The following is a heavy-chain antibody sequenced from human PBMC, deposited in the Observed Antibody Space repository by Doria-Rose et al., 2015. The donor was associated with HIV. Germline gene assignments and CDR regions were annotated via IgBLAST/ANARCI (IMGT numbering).Heavy chain of an antibody. CDR1: GDSISSSS. D-gene: IGHD3-10*02. V-gene: IGHV4-4*09. CDR2: IYASGST. CDR3: ARVPVRGGYYYGMDV. Sequence: QVQLQESGPGLVKPSETLSLTCTVSGDSISSSSWSWIRQPPGKGLEWLGYIYASGSTDYNPSLNSRVTISVDTSKNQFSLKLSSATAADTAVYYCARVPVRGGYYYGMDVWGQGTTVTVSS. J-gene: IGHJ6*02.